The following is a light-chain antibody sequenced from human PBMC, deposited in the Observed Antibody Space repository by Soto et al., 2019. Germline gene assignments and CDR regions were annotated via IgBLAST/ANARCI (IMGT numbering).Light chain of an antibody. CDR3: SSYASSSTSV. CDR1: SSVVGSYTL. V-gene: IGLV2-23*02. J-gene: IGLJ1*01. Sequence: QSVLTQPASVSGSPGQSITVSCTGTSSVVGSYTLVSWYQQHPGKAPKLMIYEVSKRPSGVSNRFSGSKSGNTASLTISGLQAEDEADSYCSSYASSSTSVFGTGTKVTVL. CDR2: EVS.